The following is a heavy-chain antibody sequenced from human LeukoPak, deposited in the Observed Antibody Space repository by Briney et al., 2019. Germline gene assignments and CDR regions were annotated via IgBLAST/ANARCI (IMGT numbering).Heavy chain of an antibody. CDR1: GFTFTRHA. Sequence: GGSLRLSCAASGFTFTRHAMTWARQAPGKGLDYVSTITGSGSSTYYANSVKGRFTVSRDNSKNTVYLQMNSLRAEDTAVYYCAREERLRWTAYWGQGTLVTVSS. CDR2: ITGSGSST. CDR3: AREERLRWTAY. V-gene: IGHV3-23*01. D-gene: IGHD4-23*01. J-gene: IGHJ4*02.